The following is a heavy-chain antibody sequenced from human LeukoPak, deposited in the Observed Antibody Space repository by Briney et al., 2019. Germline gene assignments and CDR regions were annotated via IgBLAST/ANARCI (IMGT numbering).Heavy chain of an antibody. V-gene: IGHV1-69*06. CDR1: GGTFSSYA. Sequence: ASVKVSCKASGGTFSSYAISWVRQAPGQGLEWMGGIIPIFGTANYAQKFQGRVTITADKSTSTAYMDLSSLRSEDTAVYYCASQGIAAVQDYHMDVWGKGTTVTVSS. CDR3: ASQGIAAVQDYHMDV. J-gene: IGHJ6*03. CDR2: IIPIFGTA. D-gene: IGHD6-13*01.